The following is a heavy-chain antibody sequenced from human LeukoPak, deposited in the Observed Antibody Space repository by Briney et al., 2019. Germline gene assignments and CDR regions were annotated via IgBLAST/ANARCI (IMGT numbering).Heavy chain of an antibody. CDR3: AKVSVAAPGSDY. D-gene: IGHD6-13*01. V-gene: IGHV3-7*01. J-gene: IGHJ4*02. CDR1: GFIYSNYG. CDR2: INQDGSEK. Sequence: GGSLRLSCAASGFIYSNYGMTWVRQAPGEGLEWVANINQDGSEKYYVDSVKGRFTISRDNAKNSLYLQMNSLRAEDTALYYCAKVSVAAPGSDYWGQGTLVTVSS.